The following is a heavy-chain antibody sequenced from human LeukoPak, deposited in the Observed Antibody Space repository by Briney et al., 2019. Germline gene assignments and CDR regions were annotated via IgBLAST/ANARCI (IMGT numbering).Heavy chain of an antibody. CDR1: GGSISSSSYY. J-gene: IGHJ4*02. V-gene: IGHV4-39*01. CDR3: ARVPRGYTVTAHFDY. D-gene: IGHD4-17*01. CDR2: IYYSGST. Sequence: SETLSLTCTVSGGSISSSSYYWGWIRQPPGKGLEWIGSIYYSGSTYYNPSLKSRVTISVDTSKNQFSLKLSSVTAADTAVYYCARVPRGYTVTAHFDYWGQGTLVTVSS.